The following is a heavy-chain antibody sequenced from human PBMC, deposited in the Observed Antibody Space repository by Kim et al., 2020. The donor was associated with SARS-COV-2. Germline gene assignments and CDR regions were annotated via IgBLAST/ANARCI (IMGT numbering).Heavy chain of an antibody. CDR2: ISGDGGST. CDR3: AKDIGYSSSWYATANYYYYGMDV. V-gene: IGHV3-43*02. CDR1: GFTFDDYA. J-gene: IGHJ6*02. Sequence: GGSLRLSCAASGFTFDDYAMHWVRQAPGKGLEWVSLISGDGGSTYYADSVKGRFTISRDNSKNSLYLQMISLRTEDTALYYCAKDIGYSSSWYATANYYYYGMDVWGQGTTVTVSS. D-gene: IGHD6-13*01.